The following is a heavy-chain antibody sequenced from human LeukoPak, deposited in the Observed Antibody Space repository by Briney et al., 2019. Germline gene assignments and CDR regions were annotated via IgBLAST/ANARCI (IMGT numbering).Heavy chain of an antibody. V-gene: IGHV3-7*03. CDR2: IKLDGSEK. CDR1: GFTFSTYW. Sequence: GGSLRLSCAASGFTFSTYWMTLVRQAEGKWLVWVAIIKLDGSEKYYVDSVKGRFTISRDNAENSLFLQKNGLRPEDTAVFYCARGQYTDGLSYWGQGTLVTVS. D-gene: IGHD5-24*01. CDR3: ARGQYTDGLSY. J-gene: IGHJ4*02.